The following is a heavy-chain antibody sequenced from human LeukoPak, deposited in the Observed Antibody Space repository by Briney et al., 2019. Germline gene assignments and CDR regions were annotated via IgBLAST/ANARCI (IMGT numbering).Heavy chain of an antibody. CDR1: GYSISSGYY. CDR2: IYHSGST. J-gene: IGHJ5*02. D-gene: IGHD2-15*01. Sequence: SETLSLTCTVSGYSISSGYYWGWIRQPPGKGLEWIGSIYHSGSTNYNPSLKSRVTISVDTSKNQFSLKLSSVTAADTAVYYCARAEGGYCSGGSCVPNTRWFDPWGQGTLVTVSS. CDR3: ARAEGGYCSGGSCVPNTRWFDP. V-gene: IGHV4-38-2*02.